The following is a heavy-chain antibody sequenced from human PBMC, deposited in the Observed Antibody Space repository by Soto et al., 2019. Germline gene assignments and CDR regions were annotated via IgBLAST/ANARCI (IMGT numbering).Heavy chain of an antibody. CDR1: GDTFSSYA. J-gene: IGHJ4*02. V-gene: IGHV1-69*01. CDR3: ARVGPAHYYDSSGYYSPLDY. D-gene: IGHD3-22*01. CDR2: IIPMFGTA. Sequence: QVQLVQSGAEVKKPGSSVKVSCKASGDTFSSYAINWVRQAPGQGLEWLGGIIPMFGTANSAQKFKGRVTSTAGESTSTVYMELSSLRSEDTAVYYCARVGPAHYYDSSGYYSPLDYWGQGTLVTVSS.